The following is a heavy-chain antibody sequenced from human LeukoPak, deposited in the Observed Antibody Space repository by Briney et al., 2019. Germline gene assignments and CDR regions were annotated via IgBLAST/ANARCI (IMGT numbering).Heavy chain of an antibody. CDR1: GGSMSNYY. CDR3: ARKRTGDQGYYFDY. D-gene: IGHD1-1*01. J-gene: IGHJ4*02. CDR2: VYYTGST. Sequence: SETLSLTCTVSGGSMSNYYWSWIRQPPGKGLEWIGFVYYTGSTNYNHALETRVTISVDTSKSQFSLKLNSVTAADTAVYYCARKRTGDQGYYFDYWGQGTLVTVSS. V-gene: IGHV4-59*08.